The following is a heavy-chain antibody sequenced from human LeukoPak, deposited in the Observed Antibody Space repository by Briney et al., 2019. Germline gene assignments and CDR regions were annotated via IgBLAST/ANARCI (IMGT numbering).Heavy chain of an antibody. J-gene: IGHJ6*02. CDR3: ARGSLVVAASPPYYYYGMDV. Sequence: EASVKVSSKASGYTFTGYYMHWVRQAPGQGLEWMGWINPNSGGTNYAQKFQGRVTMTRDTSISTAYMELSRLRSDDTAVYYCARGSLVVAASPPYYYYGMDVWGQGTTVTVSS. V-gene: IGHV1-2*02. CDR2: INPNSGGT. CDR1: GYTFTGYY. D-gene: IGHD2-15*01.